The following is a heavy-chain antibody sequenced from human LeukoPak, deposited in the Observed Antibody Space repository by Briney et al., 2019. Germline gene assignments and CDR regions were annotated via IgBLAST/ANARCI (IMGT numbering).Heavy chain of an antibody. CDR2: IDYRGST. CDR3: ARATAIAAADY. V-gene: IGHV4-59*01. J-gene: IGHJ4*02. CDR1: GDSISTYY. D-gene: IGHD6-13*01. Sequence: SETLSLTCTVSGDSISTYYWSWIRQPPGKGLEWIAYIDYRGSTTYNPSLRSRVTISVDTSKNQFSLKLSSVTAADTAVYYCARATAIAAADYWGQGTLVAVSS.